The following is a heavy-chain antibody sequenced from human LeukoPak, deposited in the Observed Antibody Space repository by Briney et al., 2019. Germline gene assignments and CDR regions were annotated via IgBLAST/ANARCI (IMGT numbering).Heavy chain of an antibody. J-gene: IGHJ5*02. Sequence: SETLSLTCTVTGTSIRSGSYYWNWIQQAAGKGLEWIGYIPYRGSTNYSPSLKSRVTISADTSKNQFSLKLSSVTAADTAVYYCAGVGYSSSWHWFDPWGQGTLVTVSS. CDR1: GTSIRSGSYY. CDR3: AGVGYSSSWHWFDP. CDR2: IPYRGST. D-gene: IGHD6-13*01. V-gene: IGHV4-61*10.